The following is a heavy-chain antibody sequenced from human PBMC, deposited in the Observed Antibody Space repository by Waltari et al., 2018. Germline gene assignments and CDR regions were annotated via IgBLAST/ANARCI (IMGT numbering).Heavy chain of an antibody. D-gene: IGHD3-3*01. CDR2: INKDGSKK. J-gene: IGHJ4*02. CDR1: GFTFRRHW. Sequence: VQLVESGGGLVQPGGSLRLSCAASGFTFRRHWLNWVRQAPGKGLEWVAIINKDGSKKFYVDSVRGRFTVSRDNAKNSLYLQMNSLRVDDTAVYYCARDEEWSSDRWGQGTLVTVSS. V-gene: IGHV3-7*03. CDR3: ARDEEWSSDR.